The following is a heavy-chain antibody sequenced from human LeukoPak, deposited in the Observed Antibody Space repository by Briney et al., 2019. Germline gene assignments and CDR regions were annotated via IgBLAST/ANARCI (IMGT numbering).Heavy chain of an antibody. CDR3: ARGNPRGLYYYYGMDV. V-gene: IGHV1-8*01. Sequence: EASVTVSCKASGYTFTSYDINWVRQATGQGLEWMGWMNPNSGNTGYAQKFQGRVTMTRNTSISTAYMELSSLRSEDTAVYYCARGNPRGLYYYYGMDVWGQGTTVTVSS. J-gene: IGHJ6*02. D-gene: IGHD3-10*01. CDR2: MNPNSGNT. CDR1: GYTFTSYD.